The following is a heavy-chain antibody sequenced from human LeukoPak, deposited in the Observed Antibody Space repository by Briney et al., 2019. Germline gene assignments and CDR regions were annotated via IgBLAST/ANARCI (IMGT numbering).Heavy chain of an antibody. V-gene: IGHV4-39*01. CDR1: GDSISTSNSY. J-gene: IGHJ4*02. CDR3: ASLPAALYFDY. CDR2: IYYSGNT. Sequence: SETLSLTCTVSGDSISTSNSYWGWIRQPPGKGLEWIGSIYYSGNTYYNPSLKSRVTISVDTSKNQFSLKLSSVTAADTAVYYCASLPAALYFDYWGQGTLVTVSS. D-gene: IGHD2-2*01.